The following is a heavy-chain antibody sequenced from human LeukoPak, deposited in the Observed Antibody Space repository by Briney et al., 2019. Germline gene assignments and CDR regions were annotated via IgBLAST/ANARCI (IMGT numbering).Heavy chain of an antibody. J-gene: IGHJ5*02. Sequence: YPSETLSLTCTVSGGSISSSSYHWGWIRQPPGKGLEWIGSIYYSGSTYYNPSLKSRVTISVDTSKNQFSLKLSSVTAADTAVYYCTRAPPWWRNWFDPWGQGTLVTVSS. V-gene: IGHV4-39*07. CDR2: IYYSGST. CDR1: GGSISSSSYH. CDR3: TRAPPWWRNWFDP. D-gene: IGHD2-15*01.